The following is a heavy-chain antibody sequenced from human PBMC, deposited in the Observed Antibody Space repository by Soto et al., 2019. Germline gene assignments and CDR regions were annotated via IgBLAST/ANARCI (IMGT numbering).Heavy chain of an antibody. CDR3: ASYYYYYCMDV. CDR2: IKSDGSST. V-gene: IGHV3-74*01. Sequence: EVQLVESGGGLVQPVGALRLSCAAAGFAFSNNWMHWVRQAPGKGLEWVSRIKSDGSSTNYADSVKGRFTISRDNAKNTLYLQMSGLGADDTAIYYCASYYYYYCMDVWGKGTTVTVSS. J-gene: IGHJ6*03. CDR1: GFAFSNNW.